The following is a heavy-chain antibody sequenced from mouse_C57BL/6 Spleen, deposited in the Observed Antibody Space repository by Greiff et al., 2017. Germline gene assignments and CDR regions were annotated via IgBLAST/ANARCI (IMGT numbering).Heavy chain of an antibody. Sequence: QVQLQQPGAELVKPGASVKLSCKASGYTFTSYWMHWVKQRPGQGLEWIGMIHPNSGSTNYNEKFKSKATLTVDKSSSTAYMQLSSLTSEDSAVYDCARGGPITTVVADWYFDVWGTGTTVTVSS. J-gene: IGHJ1*03. V-gene: IGHV1-64*01. D-gene: IGHD1-1*01. CDR2: IHPNSGST. CDR3: ARGGPITTVVADWYFDV. CDR1: GYTFTSYW.